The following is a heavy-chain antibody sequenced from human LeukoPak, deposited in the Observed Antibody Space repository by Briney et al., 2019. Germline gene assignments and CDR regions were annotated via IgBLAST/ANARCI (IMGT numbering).Heavy chain of an antibody. CDR3: ARGLVGAPTRWFDP. J-gene: IGHJ5*02. D-gene: IGHD1-26*01. CDR2: IIPILGIA. V-gene: IGHV1-69*04. Sequence: SVKVSCKASGGTFSSYAISWVRQAPGQGLEWMGRIIPILGIANYAQKFQGRVTITADKSTSTAYMELSSLRSEDTAVYYCARGLVGAPTRWFDPWGQGTLVTVSS. CDR1: GGTFSSYA.